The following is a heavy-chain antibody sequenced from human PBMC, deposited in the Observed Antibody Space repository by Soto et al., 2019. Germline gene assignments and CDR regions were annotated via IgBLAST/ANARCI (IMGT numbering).Heavy chain of an antibody. CDR3: STSSSGWPNWFDP. Sequence: LQLQESGSRLVKPSQTLSLTCAFSGDSISGSHYSWSWIRQPPGKGLEWIGYIHSGGTHYSPSLRSRVSISIDGSKNQFSLRLTSVTAADTAVYYCSTSSSGWPNWFDPWGQGTLVTVSS. V-gene: IGHV4-30-2*01. J-gene: IGHJ5*02. CDR2: IHSGGT. CDR1: GDSISGSHYS. D-gene: IGHD6-19*01.